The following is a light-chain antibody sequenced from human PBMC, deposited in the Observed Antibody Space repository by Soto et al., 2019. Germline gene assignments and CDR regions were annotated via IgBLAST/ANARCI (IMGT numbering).Light chain of an antibody. CDR3: QQYASASPVT. V-gene: IGKV3-20*01. J-gene: IGKJ2*01. CDR2: GAS. CDR1: QSVSSSY. Sequence: EIVLTQSPGTLSLSPGERATLSCRASQSVSSSYLAWYQQKPGQAPRLLIYGASSRATGIPDRFSGSGSGTDFPLTLSRLEHEAFAVYYCQQYASASPVTFGQATQLAIK.